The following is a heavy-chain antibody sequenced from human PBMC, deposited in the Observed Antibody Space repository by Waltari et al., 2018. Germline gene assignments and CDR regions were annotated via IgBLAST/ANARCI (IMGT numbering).Heavy chain of an antibody. CDR3: ARELTGTVDY. CDR1: GCTFSSHW. J-gene: IGHJ4*02. Sequence: EVQLVESGGGLVLPGGSLRLPCAASGCTFSSHWMSGVRQAPGKGLKWVANIKQDGSEKYYVDSVKGRFTISRDNAKNSLYLQMNSLRAEDTAVYYCARELTGTVDYWGQGTLVTVSS. V-gene: IGHV3-7*01. D-gene: IGHD1-20*01. CDR2: IKQDGSEK.